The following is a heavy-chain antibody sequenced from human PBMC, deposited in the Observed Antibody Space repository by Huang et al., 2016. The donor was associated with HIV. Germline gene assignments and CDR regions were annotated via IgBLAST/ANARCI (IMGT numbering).Heavy chain of an antibody. Sequence: QVHLQQWGAGLLKSAETLSLTCAVYGGSLSGYYWSWLRQTPGKGMGLIGEINHLGSSKYNPSLKSRVSISMDGSKKQFSLKLRSISDADTAVYFCARDATKNPRGWFDPWGQGTLVTVSS. CDR2: INHLGSS. D-gene: IGHD3-10*01. V-gene: IGHV4-34*02. CDR1: GGSLSGYY. J-gene: IGHJ5*02. CDR3: ARDATKNPRGWFDP.